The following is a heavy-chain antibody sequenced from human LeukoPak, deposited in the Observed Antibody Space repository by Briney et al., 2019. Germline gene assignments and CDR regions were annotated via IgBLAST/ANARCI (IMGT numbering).Heavy chain of an antibody. CDR2: MNPNSGNT. D-gene: IGHD3-16*01. Sequence: ASVKVSCKASGYTFTSYDINWVRQATGQGLEWMGWMNPNSGNTGYAQKFQGRVTMTRNTSISTAYMELSSLRSEDTAVYYCARGRRLCLGELFFYWGQGTLVTVSP. V-gene: IGHV1-8*01. CDR3: ARGRRLCLGELFFY. J-gene: IGHJ4*02. CDR1: GYTFTSYD.